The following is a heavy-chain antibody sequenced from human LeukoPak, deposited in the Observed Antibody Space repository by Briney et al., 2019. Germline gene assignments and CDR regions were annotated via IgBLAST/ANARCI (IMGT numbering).Heavy chain of an antibody. CDR1: GFTFSSYW. CDR3: ARGGPSGSYYIITY. J-gene: IGHJ4*02. V-gene: IGHV3-74*01. Sequence: GGSLRLSCAASGFTFSSYWMHWVRQAPGKGLVWVSRINTDGCSTSYADSVKGRFTISRDNAKNTLYLQMNSLRAEDTAVYYCARGGPSGSYYIITYWGQGTLVTVSS. CDR2: INTDGCST. D-gene: IGHD1-26*01.